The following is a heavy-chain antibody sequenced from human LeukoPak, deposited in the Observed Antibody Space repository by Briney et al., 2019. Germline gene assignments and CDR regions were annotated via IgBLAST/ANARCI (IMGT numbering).Heavy chain of an antibody. V-gene: IGHV3-7*01. CDR3: AREYF. Sequence: GGSLRLSCAASGFTFGSQWMSWVRQAPGKGPEWVASIKQDGSQIYYVDSVKGRFTISRDNAQNSLYLQVNSLRAEDTAIYFCAREYFWGQGTLVTVSS. CDR1: GFTFGSQW. J-gene: IGHJ4*02. CDR2: IKQDGSQI.